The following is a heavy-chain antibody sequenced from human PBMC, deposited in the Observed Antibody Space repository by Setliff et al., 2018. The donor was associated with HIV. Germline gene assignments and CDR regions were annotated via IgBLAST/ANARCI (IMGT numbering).Heavy chain of an antibody. Sequence: PSETLSLTCTLSGDSVTTPYYWGWIRQPPEKGREGVGSIYHSGATYFTPFLKRRVTLSVETYKNQFFLRLTSVSAADTGLYFGARHSPVTTEDYMDVWGKGTTVTVSS. V-gene: IGHV4-38-2*02. J-gene: IGHJ6*03. CDR1: GDSVTTPYY. CDR2: IYHSGAT. D-gene: IGHD4-17*01. CDR3: ARHSPVTTEDYMDV.